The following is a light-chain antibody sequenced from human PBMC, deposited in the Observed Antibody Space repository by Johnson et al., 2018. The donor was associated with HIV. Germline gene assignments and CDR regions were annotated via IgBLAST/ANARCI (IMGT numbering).Light chain of an antibody. CDR3: GTWDSSLSAYV. J-gene: IGLJ1*01. Sequence: QPVLTQPPSVSAAPGQKVTISCSGSSSNIGRNYVSWYQQLPGTATKLLIFDNNKRPSGIPDRFSGSKSGTSATLGITGLQTGDEADYYCGTWDSSLSAYVFGTGTKVTVL. CDR1: SSNIGRNY. CDR2: DNN. V-gene: IGLV1-51*01.